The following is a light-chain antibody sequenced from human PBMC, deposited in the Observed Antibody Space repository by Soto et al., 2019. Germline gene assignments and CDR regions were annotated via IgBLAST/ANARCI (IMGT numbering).Light chain of an antibody. V-gene: IGLV2-14*03. CDR1: SSDVGGYNY. CDR3: SSYTSYTTFV. Sequence: QSVLTQPASVSGSPGQSITISCTGTSSDVGGYNYVSWYQQHPGKAPKLMISDVTNRPSGVSNRFSGSKSGNTASLTISGLQADDEADYYCSSYTSYTTFVFGTGTRSPS. CDR2: DVT. J-gene: IGLJ1*01.